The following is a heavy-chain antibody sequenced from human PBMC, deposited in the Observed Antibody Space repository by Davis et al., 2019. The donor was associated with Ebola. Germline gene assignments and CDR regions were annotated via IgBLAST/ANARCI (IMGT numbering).Heavy chain of an antibody. CDR1: AGSISSHY. J-gene: IGHJ5*02. D-gene: IGHD4-11*01. CDR2: IHYSGST. V-gene: IGHV4-59*11. Sequence: SETLSLTCTVSAGSISSHYWSWIRQPPGKGLEWICYIHYSGSTSKNPSLKSRVTMSVDMSKNQFSLKLSSVTAADTAVYYCATQYSNGWFDPWGQGTLVTVSS. CDR3: ATQYSNGWFDP.